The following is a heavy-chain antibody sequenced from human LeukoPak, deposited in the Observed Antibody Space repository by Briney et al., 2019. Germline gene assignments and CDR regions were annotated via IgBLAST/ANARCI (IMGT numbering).Heavy chain of an antibody. CDR1: GFTFGSYS. CDR2: ISSSSSYI. V-gene: IGHV3-21*01. CDR3: ARASYYYGSGSGGANDAFDI. J-gene: IGHJ3*02. D-gene: IGHD3-10*01. Sequence: GGSLRLSCAASGFTFGSYSMSWVRQAPGKGLEWVSSISSSSSYIYYADSVKGRFTISRDNAKNSLYLQMNSLRAEDTAVYYCARASYYYGSGSGGANDAFDIWGQGTMVTVSS.